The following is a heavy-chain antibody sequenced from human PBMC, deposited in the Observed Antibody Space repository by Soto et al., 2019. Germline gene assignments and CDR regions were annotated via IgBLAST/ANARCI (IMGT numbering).Heavy chain of an antibody. J-gene: IGHJ5*02. Sequence: LSLTCAVSGGSISSSNWWRWVRQPPGKGLEWIGEIYHSGSTNYNPSLKSRVTISVDKSKNQFSLKLSSVTAADTAVYYCARDLAPEGPGRWFDPWGPGTLVTVFS. CDR2: IYHSGST. CDR1: GGSISSSNW. CDR3: ARDLAPEGPGRWFDP. V-gene: IGHV4-4*02.